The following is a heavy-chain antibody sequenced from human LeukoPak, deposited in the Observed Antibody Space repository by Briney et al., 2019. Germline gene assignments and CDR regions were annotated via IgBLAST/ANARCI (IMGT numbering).Heavy chain of an antibody. CDR3: AKPHRDIVVVPAAGQYFDY. D-gene: IGHD2-2*01. CDR2: IRYDGSNK. Sequence: SGGSLRLSCAASGFTFSSYAMHWVRQAPGKGLEWVAFIRYDGSNKYYADSVKGRFTISRDNSKNTLYLQMNSLRAEDTAVYYCAKPHRDIVVVPAAGQYFDYWGQGTLVTVSS. V-gene: IGHV3-30*02. CDR1: GFTFSSYA. J-gene: IGHJ4*02.